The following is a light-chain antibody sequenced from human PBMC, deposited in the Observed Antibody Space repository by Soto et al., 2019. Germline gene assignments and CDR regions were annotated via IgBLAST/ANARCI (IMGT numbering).Light chain of an antibody. CDR1: QSVRSGY. CDR3: QQFGTSPLT. CDR2: GAS. V-gene: IGKV3-20*01. Sequence: EVVLTQSPGTLSLSPGDRATLSCRASQSVRSGYLAWYQQKPGLAPRLLIYGASSRATGIPDRFSGSGSGTDFTLTITRLEPEDFAVYYCQQFGTSPLTFGGGTKIEIK. J-gene: IGKJ4*01.